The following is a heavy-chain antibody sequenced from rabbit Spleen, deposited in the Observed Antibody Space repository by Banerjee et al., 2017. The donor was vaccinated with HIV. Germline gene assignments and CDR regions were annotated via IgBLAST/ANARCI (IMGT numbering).Heavy chain of an antibody. CDR1: GFSFSDKDV. Sequence: QEQLEESGGGLVKPEGSLTLTCKASGFSFSDKDVMCWVRQAPGKGLEWIACINIVTGKSVYASWAKGRFIMSRSSSTTVTLQMTSLTAADTATYFCARDTGTSFSSYGMDLWGPGTLVTVS. V-gene: IGHV1S45*01. CDR3: ARDTGTSFSSYGMDL. J-gene: IGHJ6*01. CDR2: INIVTGKS. D-gene: IGHD7-1*01.